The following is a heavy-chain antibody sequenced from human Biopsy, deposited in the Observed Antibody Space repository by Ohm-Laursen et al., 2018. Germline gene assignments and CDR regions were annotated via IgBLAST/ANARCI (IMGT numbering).Heavy chain of an antibody. CDR2: INQSGRT. J-gene: IGHJ4*02. CDR1: GKTFSDYY. V-gene: IGHV4-34*08. CDR3: GNEVHGRDY. Sequence: SETLSLTWAVCGKTFSDYYWSWIRQPPGKGLEWIGQINQSGRTNYNPSLKSRVNISADKSNNQFSLKLTSVTSADTAVYFCGNEVHGRDYWGLGALVTVSS. D-gene: IGHD2-15*01.